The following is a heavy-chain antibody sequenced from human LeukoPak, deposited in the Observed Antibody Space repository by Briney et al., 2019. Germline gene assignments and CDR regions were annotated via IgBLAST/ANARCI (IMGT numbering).Heavy chain of an antibody. J-gene: IGHJ4*02. CDR3: AETAPYGGSTLSPPGFDY. V-gene: IGHV1-69*04. Sequence: ASVKVSCKASGGTFSSYAISWVRQAPGQGLEWMGRIIPILGIANYAQKFQGRVTITADKSTSTAYMELSSLRSEDTAVYYCAETAPYGGSTLSPPGFDYWGQGTLVTVSS. D-gene: IGHD5-12*01. CDR1: GGTFSSYA. CDR2: IIPILGIA.